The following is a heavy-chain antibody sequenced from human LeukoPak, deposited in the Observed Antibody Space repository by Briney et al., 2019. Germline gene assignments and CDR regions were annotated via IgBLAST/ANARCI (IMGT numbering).Heavy chain of an antibody. V-gene: IGHV3-23*01. D-gene: IGHD6-13*01. CDR3: AKDVIAAAGPKFDY. Sequence: XLXLSXXASXFTFSSYAMSWVRQAPGKGLEWVSAISGSGGSTYYADSVKGRFTISRDNSKNTLYLQMNSLRAEDTAVYYCAKDVIAAAGPKFDYWGQGTLVTVSS. J-gene: IGHJ4*02. CDR1: XFTFSSYA. CDR2: ISGSGGST.